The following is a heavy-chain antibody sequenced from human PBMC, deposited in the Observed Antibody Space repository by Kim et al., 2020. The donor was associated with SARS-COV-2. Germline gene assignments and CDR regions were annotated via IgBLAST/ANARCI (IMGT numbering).Heavy chain of an antibody. CDR1: GYTFTTYH. CDR2: IKTDAHT. Sequence: ASVKVSCKASGYTFTTYHIHWVRQAPGQGLEWMGIIKTDAHTVHAQDLRCRLTMTRDTSTSTVFMELSSLRSEDSAGYFCAAESPNTLYFDYWGQGALVTVSA. J-gene: IGHJ4*02. V-gene: IGHV1-46*01. D-gene: IGHD7-27*01. CDR3: AAESPNTLYFDY.